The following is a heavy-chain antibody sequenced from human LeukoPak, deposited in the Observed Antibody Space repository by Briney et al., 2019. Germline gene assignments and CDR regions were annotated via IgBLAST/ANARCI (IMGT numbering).Heavy chain of an antibody. CDR2: ISSSGNNI. CDR1: GFTFSTYE. J-gene: IGHJ4*02. V-gene: IGHV3-48*03. CDR3: ATWSSGWQFDY. D-gene: IGHD6-19*01. Sequence: GGSLRLSCAASGFTFSTYEVIWVRQAPGKGLEWVSYISSSGNNIYYADSVKGRFTISRDNVKKSLSLQMNSLRAEDTAVYYCATWSSGWQFDYWGQGTPISVSS.